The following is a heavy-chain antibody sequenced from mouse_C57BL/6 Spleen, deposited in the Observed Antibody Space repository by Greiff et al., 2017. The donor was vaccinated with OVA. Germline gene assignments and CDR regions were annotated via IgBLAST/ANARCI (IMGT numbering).Heavy chain of an antibody. CDR3: TVLLLGGY. V-gene: IGHV14-4*01. CDR2: IDPENGDT. J-gene: IGHJ2*01. CDR1: GFNIKDDY. D-gene: IGHD1-1*01. Sequence: EVQLQQSGAELVRPGASVKLSCTASGFNIKDDYMHWVKQRPEQGLEWIGWIDPENGDTEYASKFQGKATITADTSSNTAYLQLSSLTSEDTSVYYCTVLLLGGYWGQGTTLTVSS.